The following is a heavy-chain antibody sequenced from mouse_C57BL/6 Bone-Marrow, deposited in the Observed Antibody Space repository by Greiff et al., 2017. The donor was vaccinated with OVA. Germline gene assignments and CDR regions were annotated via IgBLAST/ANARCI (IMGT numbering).Heavy chain of an antibody. J-gene: IGHJ2*01. D-gene: IGHD2-3*01. CDR3: AGEGDGYPDY. Sequence: VHLVESGPELVKPGASVKISCKASGYAFSSSWMNWVKQRPGKGLEWIGRIYPGDGDTNYNGKFKGKATLTADKSSSTAYMQLSSLPSEDSAVYFCAGEGDGYPDYWGQGTTLTVSS. CDR2: IYPGDGDT. V-gene: IGHV1-82*01. CDR1: GYAFSSSW.